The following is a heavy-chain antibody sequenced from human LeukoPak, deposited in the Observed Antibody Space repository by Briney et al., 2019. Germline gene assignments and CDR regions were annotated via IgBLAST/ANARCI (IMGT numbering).Heavy chain of an antibody. D-gene: IGHD3-22*01. CDR1: GFTFSSYG. V-gene: IGHV3-23*01. CDR2: ISGSGGST. J-gene: IGHJ4*02. CDR3: ARRAGDYSHPYDY. Sequence: HPGGSLRLSCAASGFTFSSYGMSWVRQAPGKGLEWVSAISGSGGSTYYADSVKGRFTISRDNSKNTLYLQMNSLRAEDTAVYYCARRAGDYSHPYDYWGQGTLVTVSS.